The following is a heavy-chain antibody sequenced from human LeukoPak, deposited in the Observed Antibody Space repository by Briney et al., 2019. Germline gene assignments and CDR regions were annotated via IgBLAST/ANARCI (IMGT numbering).Heavy chain of an antibody. CDR3: ARSDGYGLVGI. Sequence: SETLSLTCSVSGASISSGSNYWGWIRQPPGKTLEWIGSIYSSGSTHYNPSLKSRVIILIDTPKNHFSLNLSSVTAADTAVYYCARSDGYGLVGIWGQGTMVTVSS. CDR2: IYSSGST. CDR1: GASISSGSNY. J-gene: IGHJ3*02. D-gene: IGHD3-10*01. V-gene: IGHV4-39*07.